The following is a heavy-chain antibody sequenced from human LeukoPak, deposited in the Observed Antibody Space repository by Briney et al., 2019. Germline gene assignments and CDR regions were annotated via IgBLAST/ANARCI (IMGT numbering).Heavy chain of an antibody. CDR2: FDPEDGEK. Sequence: ASVKVSCKVSGYTLTELSMQWVRQAPGKGLEWMGGFDPEDGEKIYAQTFKGRVTMTEDTSTDTAYMALSSLRSEDTAVYYCATDAVTTVTGAFDIWGQGTMVTVSS. D-gene: IGHD4-17*01. V-gene: IGHV1-24*01. CDR3: ATDAVTTVTGAFDI. CDR1: GYTLTELS. J-gene: IGHJ3*02.